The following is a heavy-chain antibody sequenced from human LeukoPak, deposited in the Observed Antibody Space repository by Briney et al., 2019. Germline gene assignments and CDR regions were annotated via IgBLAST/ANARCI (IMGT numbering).Heavy chain of an antibody. V-gene: IGHV3-23*01. CDR1: GFPFSDYA. Sequence: PGGSLRLSCEASGFPFSDYAMTWVRQAPGKGLEWVYSIRGSGGGSSYADSVKGRFTVTRDNSKSTLYLQMNSLRAGDTAVYFCGRDPNGDYVGAFEFWGPGTLVTVSS. D-gene: IGHD4-17*01. CDR3: GRDPNGDYVGAFEF. J-gene: IGHJ3*01. CDR2: IRGSGGGS.